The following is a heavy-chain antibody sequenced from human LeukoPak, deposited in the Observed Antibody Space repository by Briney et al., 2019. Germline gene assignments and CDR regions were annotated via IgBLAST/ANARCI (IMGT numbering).Heavy chain of an antibody. CDR1: GFTFSSYA. CDR3: AKSGSSITMVRGVIIIFDY. CDR2: ISGSGGST. V-gene: IGHV3-23*01. D-gene: IGHD3-10*01. Sequence: PGGSLRLSCAASGFTFSSYAMSWVRQAPGKGLGWVSAISGSGGSTCYADSVKGRFTISRDNSKNTLYLQMNSLRAEDTAVYYCAKSGSSITMVRGVIIIFDYWGQGTLVTVSS. J-gene: IGHJ4*02.